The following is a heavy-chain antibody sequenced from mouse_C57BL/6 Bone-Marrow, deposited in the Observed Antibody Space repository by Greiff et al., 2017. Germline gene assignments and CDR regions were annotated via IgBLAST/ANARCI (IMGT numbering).Heavy chain of an antibody. CDR3: RWLRYAVYY. V-gene: IGHV14-1*01. J-gene: IGHJ4*01. CDR1: GFNFKDYY. D-gene: IGHD2-2*01. Sequence: VQLQQSGAELVRPGASVKLSCTASGFNFKDYYMHWVKQRPEQGLEWIGWIDPEGGDTEYAPKFQGKATMTADTSSNTVYLQLSSVTSEDTAVYYCRWLRYAVYYWGQGTSVTVSS. CDR2: IDPEGGDT.